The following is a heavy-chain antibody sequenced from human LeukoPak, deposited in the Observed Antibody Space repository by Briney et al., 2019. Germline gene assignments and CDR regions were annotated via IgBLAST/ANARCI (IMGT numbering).Heavy chain of an antibody. CDR1: GFTFSNAW. J-gene: IGHJ4*02. CDR2: IKSKTDGGTT. D-gene: IGHD6-13*01. CDR3: TTSAYSSSWYRGGKFDY. Sequence: GGSLRLSCAASGFTFSNAWMSWVRQAPGKGLEWVGRIKSKTDGGTTDYAAPVKGRFTIPRDDSKNTLYLQMNSLKTEDTAVYYCTTSAYSSSWYRGGKFDYWGQGTLVTVSS. V-gene: IGHV3-15*01.